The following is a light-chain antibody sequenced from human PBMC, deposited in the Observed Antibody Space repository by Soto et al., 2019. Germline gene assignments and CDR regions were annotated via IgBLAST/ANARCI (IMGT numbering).Light chain of an antibody. CDR3: SAWDDNLSAVV. J-gene: IGLJ3*02. Sequence: QSVLTQPPSASGTPGQGVIISCSGGNSNIGKNTVNWYQQQLPGTAPKLLIYKTNQRPSEVPDRISASKSGTSASLAISGLQSEDDADYYCSAWDDNLSAVVFGGGTKLTVL. CDR2: KTN. CDR1: NSNIGKNT. V-gene: IGLV1-44*01.